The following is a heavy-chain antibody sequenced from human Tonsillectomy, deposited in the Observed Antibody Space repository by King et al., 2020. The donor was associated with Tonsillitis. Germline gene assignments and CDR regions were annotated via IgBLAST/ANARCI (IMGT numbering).Heavy chain of an antibody. J-gene: IGHJ6*02. CDR2: IKEDGSEQ. CDR3: ARQASNYYYALAV. CDR1: GFTFSSYC. V-gene: IGHV3-7*01. Sequence: DVQLVESGGGLVQPGGSLRLSCAASGFTFSSYCMSWVRQAPGKGLEWVANIKEDGSEQYYMDSVQGRFTISRDNAKNSVYLQMNSLRAEDTAVYYCARQASNYYYALAVWGQGTTVTVSS.